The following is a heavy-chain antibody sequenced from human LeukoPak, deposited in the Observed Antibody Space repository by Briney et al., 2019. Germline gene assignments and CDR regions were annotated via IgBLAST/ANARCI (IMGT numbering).Heavy chain of an antibody. V-gene: IGHV3-7*01. Sequence: GGSLRLSCAASGLTFSSSWMSWVRQAPGKGLEWVANTKQDGSEKYYVDSVKGRFTISRDNAKNSLYLQMNSLRAEDTAVYYCARAILVAGTPTYYFDYWGQGTLVTVSS. J-gene: IGHJ4*02. CDR1: GLTFSSSW. CDR2: TKQDGSEK. D-gene: IGHD6-19*01. CDR3: ARAILVAGTPTYYFDY.